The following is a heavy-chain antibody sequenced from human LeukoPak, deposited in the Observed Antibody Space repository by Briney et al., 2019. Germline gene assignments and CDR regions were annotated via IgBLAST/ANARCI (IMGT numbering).Heavy chain of an antibody. CDR3: ARDVAASGIQGY. Sequence: ASVKVSCKASGGTFSSYAISWVRQAPGQGLEWMGGIIPIFGTANYAQKFQGRVTITADESTSTAYMELSSLRSEDTAVYYCARDVAASGIQGYWGQGTLVTVSS. V-gene: IGHV1-69*13. D-gene: IGHD3-10*01. CDR1: GGTFSSYA. CDR2: IIPIFGTA. J-gene: IGHJ4*02.